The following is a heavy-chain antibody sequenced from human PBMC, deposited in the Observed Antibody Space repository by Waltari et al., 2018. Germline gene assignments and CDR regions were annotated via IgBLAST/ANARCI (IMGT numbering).Heavy chain of an antibody. Sequence: QVQLQESGPGLVKPSETLSLTCAVSGYSISSGYYWGWIRQPPGKGLEWIGSIYHSGSTYYNPSLKSRVTISVDTSKNQFSLKLSSVTAADTAVYYCARVKANYGDYVAFLFDYWGQGTLVTVSS. CDR2: IYHSGST. V-gene: IGHV4-38-2*01. D-gene: IGHD4-17*01. CDR3: ARVKANYGDYVAFLFDY. CDR1: GYSISSGYY. J-gene: IGHJ4*02.